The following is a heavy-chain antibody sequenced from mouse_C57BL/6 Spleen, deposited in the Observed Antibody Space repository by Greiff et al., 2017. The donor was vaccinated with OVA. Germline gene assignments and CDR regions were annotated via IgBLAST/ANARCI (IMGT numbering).Heavy chain of an antibody. Sequence: VHLVESGAELVKPGASVKMSCKASGYTFTSYWITWVKQRPGQGLEWIGDIYPGSGSTNYNEKFKSKATLTVDTSSSTAYMQLSSLTSEDSAVYYCAVTTVVVDYWGQGTTLTVSS. V-gene: IGHV1-55*01. J-gene: IGHJ2*01. CDR2: IYPGSGST. CDR1: GYTFTSYW. CDR3: AVTTVVVDY. D-gene: IGHD1-1*01.